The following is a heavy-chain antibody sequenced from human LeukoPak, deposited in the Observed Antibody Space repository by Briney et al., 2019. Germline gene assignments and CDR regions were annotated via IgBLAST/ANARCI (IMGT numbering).Heavy chain of an antibody. V-gene: IGHV3-23*01. Sequence: GGSLRLSCTGSGFTFSSYAMSWVRQAPGKGLEWVSAISGSGGSTYYADSVKGRFTISRDNSKNTLYLQMNSLRAEDTAVYYCAKDSRTAYDYVWGSYHDYWGQGTLVTVS. J-gene: IGHJ4*02. D-gene: IGHD3-16*01. CDR1: GFTFSSYA. CDR3: AKDSRTAYDYVWGSYHDY. CDR2: ISGSGGST.